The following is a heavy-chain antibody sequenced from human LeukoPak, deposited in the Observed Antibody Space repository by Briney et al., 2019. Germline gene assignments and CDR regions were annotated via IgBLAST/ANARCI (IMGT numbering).Heavy chain of an antibody. CDR3: VRGPYGSSISNWFDP. V-gene: IGHV4-59*01. J-gene: IGHJ5*02. Sequence: ETLSLTCSVSGDSITGYSWSWIRQTPGKGLEWIGYIYYNGDTHYNPSLNSRLSMSVDTPKKQFPLNLRSVTAADTAVYYCVRGPYGSSISNWFDPWGQGLLVTVSS. D-gene: IGHD3-10*01. CDR2: IYYNGDT. CDR1: GDSITGYS.